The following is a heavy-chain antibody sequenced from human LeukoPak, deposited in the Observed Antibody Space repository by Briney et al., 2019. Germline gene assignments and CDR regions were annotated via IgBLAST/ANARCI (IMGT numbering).Heavy chain of an antibody. V-gene: IGHV3-66*01. CDR1: GFTVSSNY. J-gene: IGHJ6*02. CDR3: ARSAAAGNYYGMDV. Sequence: PGGSLRLSCAASGFTVSSNYMSWVRQAPGKGLGGGSVIYSGGSTYYADSVKGRFTISRDNSKNTLYLQMNSLRAEDTAVYYCARSAAAGNYYGMDVWGQGTTVTVSS. CDR2: IYSGGST. D-gene: IGHD6-13*01.